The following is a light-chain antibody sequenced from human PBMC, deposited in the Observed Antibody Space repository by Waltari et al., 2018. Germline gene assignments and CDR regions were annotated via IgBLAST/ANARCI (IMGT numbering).Light chain of an antibody. CDR3: GSYRSGSTLV. Sequence: QSALTQPPSVSKSLGQSVTISCTGTSSDIGGFNGVSWYHQHSGTAPRLLIYEVSKRPSGVSDRFSGSKSGNTASLTSSGLQAEDEADYYCGSYRSGSTLVFGGGTRLTVL. CDR1: SSDIGGFNG. V-gene: IGLV2-18*02. CDR2: EVS. J-gene: IGLJ2*01.